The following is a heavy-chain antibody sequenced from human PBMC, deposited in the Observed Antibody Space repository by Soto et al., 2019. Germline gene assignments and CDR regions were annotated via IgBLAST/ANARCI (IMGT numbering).Heavy chain of an antibody. D-gene: IGHD6-19*01. CDR1: GDSISSYY. Sequence: QVQLQESGPGLVKPSETLSLTCTVSGDSISSYYWSWIRQPPGKGLEWIGYIYYSGSTNYNPSLKSRVTISVDTSKNQFSLKLSSVTAADTAVYYCARHHFLSSGWDYWGQGTLVTVSS. CDR2: IYYSGST. J-gene: IGHJ4*02. CDR3: ARHHFLSSGWDY. V-gene: IGHV4-59*08.